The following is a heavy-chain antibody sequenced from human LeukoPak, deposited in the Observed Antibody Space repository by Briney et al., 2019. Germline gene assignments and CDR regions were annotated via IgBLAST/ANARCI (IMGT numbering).Heavy chain of an antibody. CDR2: INHSGST. CDR3: ARGGDGYNVDYFDY. D-gene: IGHD5-24*01. Sequence: SETLSLTCAVYGGSFSGYYWSWIREPPWKGLEWIGEINHSGSTNYNPSLKSRVTISVDTSKNQFSLKLSSVTAADTAVYYCARGGDGYNVDYFDYWGQGTLVTVSS. J-gene: IGHJ4*02. CDR1: GGSFSGYY. V-gene: IGHV4-34*01.